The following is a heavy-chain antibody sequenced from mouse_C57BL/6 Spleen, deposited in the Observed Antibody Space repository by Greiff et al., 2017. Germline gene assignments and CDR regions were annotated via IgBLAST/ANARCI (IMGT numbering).Heavy chain of an antibody. CDR2: ISSGGSYT. CDR1: GFTFSSYA. Sequence: EVQVVESGGDLVKPGGSLTLSCAASGFTFSSYAMSWVRQTPDKRLEWVATISSGGSYTYYPDSVTGRVTISRDNAKNTLYRQMSSLKSEDTAMYYCAREEGKGAMDYWGQGTSVTVSS. J-gene: IGHJ4*01. D-gene: IGHD2-1*01. CDR3: AREEGKGAMDY. V-gene: IGHV5-6*01.